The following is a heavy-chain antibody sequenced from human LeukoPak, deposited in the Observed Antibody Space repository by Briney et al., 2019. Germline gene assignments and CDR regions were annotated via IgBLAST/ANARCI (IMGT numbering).Heavy chain of an antibody. V-gene: IGHV4-59*01. D-gene: IGHD3-10*01. J-gene: IGHJ5*02. CDR2: IYHTGST. CDR3: ARGSVRGEFDP. CDR1: GGSISTYY. Sequence: PSETLSLTCTLSGGSISTYYWSWVRQPPGKGLEWIGYIYHTGSTDYNPSLKSRVTMSVDTSKNQFSLKLSSVTAADTAVYSCARGSVRGEFDPWGQGNPGHRLL.